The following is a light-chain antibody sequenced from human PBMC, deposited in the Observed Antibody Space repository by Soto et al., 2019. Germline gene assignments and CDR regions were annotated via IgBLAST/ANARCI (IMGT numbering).Light chain of an antibody. J-gene: IGKJ4*01. Sequence: DIQMTHSPATLSASVLYIVNITFRASQSVRSWLASYQQTPGTAPKLLIFDASRLESGVPSRFSGSASGTEFTLTISSLQPDDFATYYCQKYDNYPLNFGGGTKVDIK. CDR2: DAS. V-gene: IGKV1-5*01. CDR1: QSVRSW. CDR3: QKYDNYPLN.